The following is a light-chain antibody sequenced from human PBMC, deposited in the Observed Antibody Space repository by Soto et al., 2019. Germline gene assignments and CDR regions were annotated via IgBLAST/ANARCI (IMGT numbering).Light chain of an antibody. CDR3: SSYAGINNLGV. CDR1: SSDVGGYKY. CDR2: EVN. V-gene: IGLV2-8*01. Sequence: QSAPTQPPSASGSPGQSVTISCTGTSSDVGGYKYVSWYQQHPGKAPKLMIFEVNKRPSGVPDRSSGSKSGNTASLTVSGLQAEDEADYYCSSYAGINNLGVFGTGTKLTVL. J-gene: IGLJ1*01.